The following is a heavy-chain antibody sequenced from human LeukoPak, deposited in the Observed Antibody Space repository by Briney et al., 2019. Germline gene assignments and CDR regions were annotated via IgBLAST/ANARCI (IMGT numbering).Heavy chain of an antibody. CDR1: GGSFSGYY. D-gene: IGHD2-2*01. Sequence: SETLSLTCAVYGGSFSGYYWSWLRQPPGKGLEWIGEINLTPITTSNPSLTIRFPISVDPSTNHFSLKLSSVTAADTAVYYCARGRKYQLLPYYYYYTDVWGKGTTVTVSS. CDR2: INLTPIT. J-gene: IGHJ6*03. CDR3: ARGRKYQLLPYYYYYTDV. V-gene: IGHV4-34*01.